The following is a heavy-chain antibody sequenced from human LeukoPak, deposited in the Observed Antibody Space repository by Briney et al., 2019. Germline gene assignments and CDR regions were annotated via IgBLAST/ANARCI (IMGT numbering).Heavy chain of an antibody. J-gene: IGHJ4*02. CDR3: ARGRRGYYDSSGYYYFDY. CDR2: INHSGST. Sequence: SETLSLTCAAYGGSFSGYYWSWIRQPPGKGLEWIGEINHSGSTNYNPSLKSRVTISVGTSKNQFSLKLSSVTAADTAVYYCARGRRGYYDSSGYYYFDYWGQGTLVTVSS. V-gene: IGHV4-34*01. CDR1: GGSFSGYY. D-gene: IGHD3-22*01.